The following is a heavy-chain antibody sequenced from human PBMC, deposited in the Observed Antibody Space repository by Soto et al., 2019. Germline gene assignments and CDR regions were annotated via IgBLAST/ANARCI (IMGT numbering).Heavy chain of an antibody. D-gene: IGHD3-22*01. Sequence: SETLSLTCTVSGGSISVYYWSWIRQPPGKGLEWIGYIYNTGTTNYNPSLKSRVTISVDTSKNQFSLRLSSVTAADTAVYYCARDQGYFDSSGYHNWFDPWGQGTLVTVS. CDR1: GGSISVYY. V-gene: IGHV4-59*01. CDR3: ARDQGYFDSSGYHNWFDP. CDR2: IYNTGTT. J-gene: IGHJ5*02.